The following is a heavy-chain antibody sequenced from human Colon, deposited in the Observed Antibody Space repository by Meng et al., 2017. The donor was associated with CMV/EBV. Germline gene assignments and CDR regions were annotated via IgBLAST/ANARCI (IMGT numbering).Heavy chain of an antibody. J-gene: IGHJ6*02. CDR2: INPLSGGR. Sequence: ASVKVSCKAPGYTFTGHYIHWVRQAPGQGLEWMGWINPLSGGRNYAQKFQGRVTMTRNESISTAYMEVSRLTSDDTAVYYCARIKWSRYAYYAMDVWGQGTTVTVSS. V-gene: IGHV1-2*02. D-gene: IGHD5-12*01. CDR1: GYTFTGHY. CDR3: ARIKWSRYAYYAMDV.